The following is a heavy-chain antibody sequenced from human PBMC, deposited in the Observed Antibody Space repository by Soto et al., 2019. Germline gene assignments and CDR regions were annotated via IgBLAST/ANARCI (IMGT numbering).Heavy chain of an antibody. Sequence: GALVKVSCKTSGYTFTNYYMHWVRQAPGQGLEWMGIINPSGGSTSYAQKFQGRVTMTRDTSTSTVYMELSSLRSEDTAVYYCASHDSSGYYLVYWGQGTLVTVSS. CDR2: INPSGGST. CDR3: ASHDSSGYYLVY. J-gene: IGHJ4*02. CDR1: GYTFTNYY. V-gene: IGHV1-46*01. D-gene: IGHD3-22*01.